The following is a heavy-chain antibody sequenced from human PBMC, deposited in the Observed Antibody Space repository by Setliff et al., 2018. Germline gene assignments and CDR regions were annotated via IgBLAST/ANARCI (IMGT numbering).Heavy chain of an antibody. V-gene: IGHV1-18*01. CDR3: ATFRGYTYGYDY. D-gene: IGHD5-18*01. J-gene: IGHJ4*02. Sequence: ASVKVSCKTSGYTFTNYDINWVRQAPGRGLEWMGWISTYAQNFQGRVTMTTDASTNAAYMELRSLGSDDTAVYYFATFRGYTYGYDYWGQGTLVTVS. CDR2: IST. CDR1: GYTFTNYD.